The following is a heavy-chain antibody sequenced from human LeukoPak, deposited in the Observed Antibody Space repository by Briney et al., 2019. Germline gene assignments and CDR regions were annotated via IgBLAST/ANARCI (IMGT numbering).Heavy chain of an antibody. V-gene: IGHV3-20*04. CDR3: ARDKHYYDSINYV. J-gene: IGHJ4*02. Sequence: PGGSLRLSCAASGFTFNDYGMSWVRHGPGKGLEWVSGINWNGGTTGYADSVRGRFTISRDNAKNSLYLQMNSLRAEDTALYYCARDKHYYDSINYVWGQGTLVTVSS. CDR2: INWNGGTT. CDR1: GFTFNDYG. D-gene: IGHD3-22*01.